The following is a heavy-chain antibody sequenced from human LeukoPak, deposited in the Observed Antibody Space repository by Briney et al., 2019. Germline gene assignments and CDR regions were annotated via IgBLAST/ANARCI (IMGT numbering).Heavy chain of an antibody. CDR1: GFTFSSYA. Sequence: QPGGSLRLSCAASGFTFSSYAMHWVRQAPGKGLEWVAVISYDGSNKYYADSVKGRFTISRDNSKNTLYLQMNSLRAEDTAVYYCARVRHYYDSSGYYDAFDIWGQGTMVTVSS. D-gene: IGHD3-22*01. CDR3: ARVRHYYDSSGYYDAFDI. V-gene: IGHV3-30-3*01. CDR2: ISYDGSNK. J-gene: IGHJ3*02.